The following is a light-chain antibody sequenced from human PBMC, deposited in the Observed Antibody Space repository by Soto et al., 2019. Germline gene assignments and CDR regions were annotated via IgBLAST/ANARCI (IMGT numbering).Light chain of an antibody. CDR2: SNN. Sequence: QSVLTQPPSASGTPGQRVTISCSGSSSNIGSNTVNWYQQLPGTAPKLLIYSNNQRPSGVPDRFSGSKSGTSASLAISGLQSEDEADYYCAAWYDSLNASYVFGTGTKLTVL. CDR3: AAWYDSLNASYV. CDR1: SSNIGSNT. V-gene: IGLV1-44*01. J-gene: IGLJ1*01.